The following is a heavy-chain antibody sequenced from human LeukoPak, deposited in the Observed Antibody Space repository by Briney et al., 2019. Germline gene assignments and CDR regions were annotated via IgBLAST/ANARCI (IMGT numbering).Heavy chain of an antibody. CDR2: ISSSSSYI. V-gene: IGHV3-21*01. CDR1: GFTFSSYS. D-gene: IGHD1-26*01. J-gene: IGHJ4*02. Sequence: GGSLRLSCAASGFTFSSYSMNWVRQAPGKGLEWVSSISSSSSYIYYADSVKGRFTISRDNAKNSLYLQMNSLRADDTAIYYCARDKIVGPTTLDYWGQGTLVTVSS. CDR3: ARDKIVGPTTLDY.